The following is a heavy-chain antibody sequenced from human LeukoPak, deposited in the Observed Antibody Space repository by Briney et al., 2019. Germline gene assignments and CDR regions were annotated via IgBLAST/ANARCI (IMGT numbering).Heavy chain of an antibody. CDR2: IIPIFGTA. CDR1: GGTFSSYA. J-gene: IGHJ6*03. D-gene: IGHD6-6*01. Sequence: SVKVSCKASGGTFSSYAISWARQAPGQGLEWMGGIIPIFGTANYAQKFQGRVTITADESTSTAYMELSSLRSEDTAVYYCARASIAGYYYYYYYMDVWGKGTTVTVSS. CDR3: ARASIAGYYYYYYYMDV. V-gene: IGHV1-69*01.